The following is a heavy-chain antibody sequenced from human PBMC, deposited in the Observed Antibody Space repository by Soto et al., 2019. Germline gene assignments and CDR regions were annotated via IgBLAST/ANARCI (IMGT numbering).Heavy chain of an antibody. CDR3: AKDSQFSYMYV. CDR1: GFNINYYA. Sequence: EVQLVESGGGLAQPGRSLRLSCAASGFNINYYAMHWVRQAPGKGLEWVSAISWNSVIIGYADSVKGRFTISRDNAKNSLYLQMNSLRAADKALYYCAKDSQFSYMYVWGEGNKVTVSS. V-gene: IGHV3-9*01. J-gene: IGHJ6*03. CDR2: ISWNSVII.